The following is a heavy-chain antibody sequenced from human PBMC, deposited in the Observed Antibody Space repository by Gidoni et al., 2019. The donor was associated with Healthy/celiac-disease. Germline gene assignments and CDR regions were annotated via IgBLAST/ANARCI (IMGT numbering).Heavy chain of an antibody. D-gene: IGHD6-19*01. Sequence: EVQLVESGGGVVRPGGSLGLTCAASGFPVDDYGMRWGRQAPGKGLECVSGINWNGGSTGYADSVKGRFTISRDNAKNSLYLQMNSLRAEDTALYHCARVYGGEQWPSDYWGQGTLVTVSS. J-gene: IGHJ4*02. CDR1: GFPVDDYG. V-gene: IGHV3-20*01. CDR2: INWNGGST. CDR3: ARVYGGEQWPSDY.